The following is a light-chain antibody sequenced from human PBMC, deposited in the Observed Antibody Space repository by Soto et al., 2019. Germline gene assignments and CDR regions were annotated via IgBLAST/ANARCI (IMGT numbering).Light chain of an antibody. J-gene: IGKJ2*01. Sequence: EVVLTQSPDTLSLSPGERATLSCRASQSVSSYLAWYQQKPGQSPRLLIYDASTRAPGIPARFSGSGSGTDFTLTISSLEPEDFAVYYCQFRSSWPYTFGQGTKLEIK. CDR3: QFRSSWPYT. V-gene: IGKV3-11*01. CDR2: DAS. CDR1: QSVSSY.